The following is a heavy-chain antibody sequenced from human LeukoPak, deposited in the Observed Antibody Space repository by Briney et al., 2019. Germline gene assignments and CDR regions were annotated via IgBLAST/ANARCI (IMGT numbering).Heavy chain of an antibody. CDR1: GFTVSSNY. CDR3: ARDYSGYEGYFDY. D-gene: IGHD5-12*01. Sequence: HPGGSLRLSCAASGFTVSSNYMSWVRQAPGKGLEWVSVIYSGGNTYYADSVKDRFTISRDNSKNTLYLQMNSLRVEDTAVYYCARDYSGYEGYFDYWGQGTLVTVSS. CDR2: IYSGGNT. J-gene: IGHJ4*02. V-gene: IGHV3-66*01.